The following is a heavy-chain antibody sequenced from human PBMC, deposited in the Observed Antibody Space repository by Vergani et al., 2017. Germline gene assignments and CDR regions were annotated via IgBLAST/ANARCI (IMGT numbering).Heavy chain of an antibody. Sequence: QVQLVQSGAEVKKPGSSVKVSCKASGGTFSSYAISWVRQAPGQGLEWMGGIIPIFGTANYAQKFQGRVTITADESTSTAYMELSSLRSEDTAVYYCARGTAYYYDSSGYYDDYWGQGTLVTVSS. J-gene: IGHJ4*02. V-gene: IGHV1-69*01. D-gene: IGHD3-22*01. CDR1: GGTFSSYA. CDR3: ARGTAYYYDSSGYYDDY. CDR2: IIPIFGTA.